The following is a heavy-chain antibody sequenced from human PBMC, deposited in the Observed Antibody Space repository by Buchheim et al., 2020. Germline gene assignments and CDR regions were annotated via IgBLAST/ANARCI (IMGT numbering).Heavy chain of an antibody. CDR3: ATGRLEVGLYLDY. D-gene: IGHD1-26*01. CDR1: GITFSSYA. V-gene: IGHV3-30*04. Sequence: QVQLVESGGGVVQPGRSLRLSCAASGITFSSYAMHWVRQAPGKGLEWVAVISYDGSNKYYADSVKGRFTISRDNSKDTLYLQMNSLRVEDTAIYYCATGRLEVGLYLDYWGQGAL. CDR2: ISYDGSNK. J-gene: IGHJ4*02.